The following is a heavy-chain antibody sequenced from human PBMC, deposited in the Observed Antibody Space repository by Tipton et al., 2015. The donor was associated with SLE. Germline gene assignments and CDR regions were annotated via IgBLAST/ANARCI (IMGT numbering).Heavy chain of an antibody. CDR3: ARLGTEWAYVDV. J-gene: IGHJ6*04. D-gene: IGHD1-14*01. Sequence: TLSLTCTVSGGSISSYYWSWIRQPPGKGLEWIGYIYYSGSTNYNPSLKSRVTISVDKSKNQFSLKLSSVTAADTAVYYCARLGTEWAYVDVWGKGTTVTVSS. V-gene: IGHV4-59*12. CDR2: IYYSGST. CDR1: GGSISSYY.